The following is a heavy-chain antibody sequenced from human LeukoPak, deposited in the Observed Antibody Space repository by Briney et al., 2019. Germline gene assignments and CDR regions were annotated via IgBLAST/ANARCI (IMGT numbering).Heavy chain of an antibody. J-gene: IGHJ6*02. D-gene: IGHD3-10*01. CDR1: GFNFSSYA. V-gene: IGHV3-23*01. CDR3: AKDITMVRGVIGYYGMDV. CDR2: ISGSGGST. Sequence: GGSRRLSWAAYGFNFSSYAMSWVRQAPGNGLEWVSGISGSGGSTFYADSVKGRFTISRDNSENTLYLQMNSLRAEDTAVYYCAKDITMVRGVIGYYGMDVWGQGTTVTVSS.